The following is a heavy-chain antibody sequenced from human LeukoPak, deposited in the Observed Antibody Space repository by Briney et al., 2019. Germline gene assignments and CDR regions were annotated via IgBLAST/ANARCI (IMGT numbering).Heavy chain of an antibody. J-gene: IGHJ4*02. CDR1: GFIFSKYY. Sequence: PGGSLRLSRAASGFIFSKYYVTWLRQAPGKGLEWDSYIRSGRSSTYYAVCVRGRFTVSRGNTKNSLYLQVSSLSVEDTAVYYCSRDRLGDYLGQGALVSVSS. V-gene: IGHV3-11*04. CDR3: SRDRLGDY. D-gene: IGHD3-10*01. CDR2: IRSGRSST.